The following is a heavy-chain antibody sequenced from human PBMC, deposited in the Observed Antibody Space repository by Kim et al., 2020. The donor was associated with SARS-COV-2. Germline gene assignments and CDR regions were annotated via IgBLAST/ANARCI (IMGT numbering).Heavy chain of an antibody. CDR3: ALGFGELLGGFDY. Sequence: YADSVQRRFTLSRHNAKNSQYLQMNSLRAEDTALYYSALGFGELLGGFDYWGQGTLVTVSS. V-gene: IGHV3-9*01. D-gene: IGHD3-10*01. J-gene: IGHJ4*02.